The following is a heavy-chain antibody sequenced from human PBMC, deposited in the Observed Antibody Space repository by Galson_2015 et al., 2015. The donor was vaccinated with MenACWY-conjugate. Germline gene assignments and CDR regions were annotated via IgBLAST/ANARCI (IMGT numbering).Heavy chain of an antibody. CDR2: FSSNGHST. CDR3: AKVSPGGWYWDY. CDR1: GFTFSSSA. D-gene: IGHD6-19*01. J-gene: IGHJ4*02. Sequence: SLRLSCAASGFTFSSSAMTWVRQAPEKGLEWVSVFSSNGHSTNYADSVKGRFTISRDNSKNTLYLQMNNLRAEDTALYYCAKVSPGGWYWDYWGQGTLVTVSS. V-gene: IGHV3-23*01.